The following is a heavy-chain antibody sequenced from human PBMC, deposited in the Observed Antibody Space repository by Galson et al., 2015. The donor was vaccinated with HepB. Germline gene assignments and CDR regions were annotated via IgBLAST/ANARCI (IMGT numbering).Heavy chain of an antibody. CDR2: ISYDGSNK. Sequence: SLRLSCAASGFTFSTYAMHWVRQAPGQGLEWVAVISYDGSNKDYADSVKGRFTISRDNSKNTLYLQMNSVRAEDTAVYYCARVGSHYDMLTGYWSYFDYWGQGTLVTVSS. J-gene: IGHJ4*02. V-gene: IGHV3-30-3*01. CDR1: GFTFSTYA. CDR3: ARVGSHYDMLTGYWSYFDY. D-gene: IGHD3-9*01.